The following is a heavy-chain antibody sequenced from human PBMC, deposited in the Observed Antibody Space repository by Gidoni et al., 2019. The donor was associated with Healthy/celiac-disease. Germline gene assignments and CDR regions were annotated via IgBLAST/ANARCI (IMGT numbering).Heavy chain of an antibody. CDR1: GYCYTSYW. V-gene: IGHV5-51*01. Sequence: DAQPVSPGAVANMPGGSLKTSCRGSGYCYTSYWIGWGRQMHGKGLGWMGIIHPGNSVTRYSPSFQGQVTISADKSISTAYLQWSSLKASDTAMYYCASVVGATTLFDYWGQGTLVTVSS. CDR2: IHPGNSVT. J-gene: IGHJ4*02. D-gene: IGHD1-26*01. CDR3: ASVVGATTLFDY.